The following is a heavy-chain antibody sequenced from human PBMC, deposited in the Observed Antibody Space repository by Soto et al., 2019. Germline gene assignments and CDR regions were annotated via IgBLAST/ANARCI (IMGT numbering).Heavy chain of an antibody. J-gene: IGHJ4*02. V-gene: IGHV3-21*01. CDR3: ARDLSSGWPKGY. CDR1: GFTFSSYT. Sequence: GGSLRLSCAVSGFTFSSYTMHWVRQAPGKGLEWVSSIGSVSSYIYYADSVKGRFTISRDNAKNSLYLQMNSLRAEDTAIYFCARDLSSGWPKGYWGQGTLVTVSS. CDR2: IGSVSSYI. D-gene: IGHD6-19*01.